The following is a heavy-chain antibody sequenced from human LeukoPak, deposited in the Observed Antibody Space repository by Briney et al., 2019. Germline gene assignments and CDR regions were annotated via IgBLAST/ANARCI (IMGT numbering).Heavy chain of an antibody. CDR2: IHFHGTTT. J-gene: IGHJ4*02. Sequence: GGSLRLSCVAYGFTFSSYGMDWVRQAPGKGLEVVALIHFHGTTTYYADSVKGRFTISRDNSKNTLYLQMTSLRAEDTAVYYCAIVVTWGQGTLVTVSS. CDR1: GFTFSSYG. V-gene: IGHV3-30*02. CDR3: AIVVT. D-gene: IGHD2-21*02.